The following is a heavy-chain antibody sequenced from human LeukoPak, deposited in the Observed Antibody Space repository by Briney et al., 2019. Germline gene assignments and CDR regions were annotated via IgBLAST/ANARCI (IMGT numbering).Heavy chain of an antibody. CDR2: INHSGST. Sequence: SETLSLTCAVYGGSFSGYYWSWIRQPPGKGLEWIGEINHSGSTNYNPSLKSRVTISVDTSKNQFSLKLSSVTAAETAVYYCARGRGYYYPLDYWGQGTLGTVSS. V-gene: IGHV4-34*01. J-gene: IGHJ4*02. CDR1: GGSFSGYY. CDR3: ARGRGYYYPLDY. D-gene: IGHD3-22*01.